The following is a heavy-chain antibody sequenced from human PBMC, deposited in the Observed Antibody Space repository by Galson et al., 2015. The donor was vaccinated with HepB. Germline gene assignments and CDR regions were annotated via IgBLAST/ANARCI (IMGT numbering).Heavy chain of an antibody. V-gene: IGHV6-1*01. Sequence: CAISGDSVSSNSAAWNWIRQSPSRGLEWLGRTYYRSKWYNDYAVSVKSRITINPDTSKNQFSLQLNSVTPEDTAVYYCARGDCYDSSGRWKNAFDIWGQGTMVTVSS. CDR2: TYYRSKWYN. CDR1: GDSVSSNSAA. J-gene: IGHJ3*02. CDR3: ARGDCYDSSGRWKNAFDI. D-gene: IGHD3-22*01.